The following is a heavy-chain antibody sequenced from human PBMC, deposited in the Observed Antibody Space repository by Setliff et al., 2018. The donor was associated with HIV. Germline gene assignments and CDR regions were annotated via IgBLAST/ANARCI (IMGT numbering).Heavy chain of an antibody. CDR2: IYHSGTT. V-gene: IGHV4-38-2*02. D-gene: IGHD1-1*01. CDR3: AREERDAYNYWFDP. CDR1: GYSISSGYY. Sequence: PSETLSLTCAVSGYSISSGYYWGWIRQPPGKGLEWVGSIYHSGTTYYNPSLKSRVTVSVDTSKSQFSLKLGSVTAADTAVYYCAREERDAYNYWFDPWGQGTLVTVSS. J-gene: IGHJ5*02.